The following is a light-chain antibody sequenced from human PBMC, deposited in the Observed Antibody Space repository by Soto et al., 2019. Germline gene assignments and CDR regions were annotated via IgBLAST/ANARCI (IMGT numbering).Light chain of an antibody. Sequence: QSALTQPASVSGSPGRSVTISCTGTSSDVGDFNYVSWYQHLPGRAPKLIIYDVTNRPSGISYRFSASKSGRTACLPISGLQAEDEAEYYCRSYSSSTTHVVFGGGTKLTVL. J-gene: IGLJ2*01. CDR3: RSYSSSTTHVV. CDR2: DVT. V-gene: IGLV2-14*03. CDR1: SSDVGDFNY.